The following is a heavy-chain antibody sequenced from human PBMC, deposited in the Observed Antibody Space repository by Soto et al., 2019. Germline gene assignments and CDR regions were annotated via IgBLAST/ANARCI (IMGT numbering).Heavy chain of an antibody. J-gene: IGHJ4*02. CDR3: VKEPDFWSGYYRPETAPFDY. D-gene: IGHD3-3*01. Sequence: PGGSLRHSCSASGFTFSSYAMHWVSQAPGKGLEYVSAISSNGGSTYYADSVKGRFTISRDNSKNTLYLQMSSLRAEDTAVYYCVKEPDFWSGYYRPETAPFDYWGQGTLVTVSS. CDR1: GFTFSSYA. CDR2: ISSNGGST. V-gene: IGHV3-64D*08.